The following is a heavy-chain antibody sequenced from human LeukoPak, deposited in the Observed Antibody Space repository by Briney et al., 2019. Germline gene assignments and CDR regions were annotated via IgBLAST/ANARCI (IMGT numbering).Heavy chain of an antibody. D-gene: IGHD6-13*01. Sequence: PGGSLRLSCAASGITVSNNYMSWVRQAPGKGLEWVSVIYSGGSTYYADSVKGRFTISRDNSKNTLYLQMNTLRAEDTAVYYCARGSSYNDDYYYMDVWGKGTTVTVSS. J-gene: IGHJ6*03. V-gene: IGHV3-53*01. CDR3: ARGSSYNDDYYYMDV. CDR1: GITVSNNY. CDR2: IYSGGST.